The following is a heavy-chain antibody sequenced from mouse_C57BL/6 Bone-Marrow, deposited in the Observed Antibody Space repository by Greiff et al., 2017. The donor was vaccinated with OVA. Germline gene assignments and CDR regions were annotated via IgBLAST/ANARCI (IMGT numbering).Heavy chain of an antibody. J-gene: IGHJ3*01. CDR3: ARSGLPPTRFAY. D-gene: IGHD3-1*01. Sequence: EVQLQESGPELVKPGASVKMSCKASGYTFTDYNMHWVKQSHGKSLEWIGYITPNNGGTSYNQKFKGKATLTVNKSSSTAYMELRSLTSEDSAVYYCARSGLPPTRFAYWGQGTLVTVSA. V-gene: IGHV1-22*01. CDR2: ITPNNGGT. CDR1: GYTFTDYN.